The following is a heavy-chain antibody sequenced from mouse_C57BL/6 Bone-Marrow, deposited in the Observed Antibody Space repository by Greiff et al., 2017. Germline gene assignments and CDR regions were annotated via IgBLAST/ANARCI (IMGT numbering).Heavy chain of an antibody. CDR1: GYTFTSYG. CDR3: AMPDWFAY. Sequence: VQLQQSGAELARPGASVKLSCKASGYTFTSYGISWVKQRTGQGLEWIGEIYPRSGNTYYNEKFKGKATLTADTSSSTAYMELRSLTSEDSAVYFCAMPDWFAYWGQGTLVTVSA. CDR2: IYPRSGNT. J-gene: IGHJ3*01. V-gene: IGHV1-81*01.